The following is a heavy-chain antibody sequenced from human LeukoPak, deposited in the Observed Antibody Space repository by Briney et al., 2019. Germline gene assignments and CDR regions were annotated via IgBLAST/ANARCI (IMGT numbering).Heavy chain of an antibody. V-gene: IGHV4-4*07. CDR3: ARDRYDSVCNWFDP. D-gene: IGHD3-22*01. CDR1: GGSISDYY. J-gene: IGHJ5*02. Sequence: PSETLSLTCTVSGGSISDYYWTWIRQSAGKGLEWIGRIYVSGSTKYNPSLNPSVKSRVTISVDVSKNQFSLRMSSVTAADTALYYCARDRYDSVCNWFDPWGQGILVTVSS. CDR2: IYVSGST.